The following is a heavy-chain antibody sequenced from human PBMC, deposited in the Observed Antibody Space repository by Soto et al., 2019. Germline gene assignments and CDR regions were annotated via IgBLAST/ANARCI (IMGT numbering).Heavy chain of an antibody. D-gene: IGHD3-3*02. CDR1: GYTFTSYD. J-gene: IGHJ6*02. Sequence: ASVKVSCKASGYTFTSYDINWVRQATGQGLEWMGGMNPNSGNTGYAQKFQGRVTMTRNTSISTAYMELSSLRSEDTAVYYCASYGAFIDGMDVWGQGTTVTVSS. CDR2: MNPNSGNT. V-gene: IGHV1-8*01. CDR3: ASYGAFIDGMDV.